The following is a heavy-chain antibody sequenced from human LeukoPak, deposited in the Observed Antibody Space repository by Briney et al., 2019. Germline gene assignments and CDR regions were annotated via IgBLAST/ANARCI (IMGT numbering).Heavy chain of an antibody. Sequence: GGSLRLSCVGSGFTFSSYGMHWVRQAVGKGLEWVAFIRHDGSNEYYADSVKGRFTVSRDNSKNTLFLQMNSLRVEEMAVYYCAKEVHPYDSGTYYFDYWGRGTLVTVSS. V-gene: IGHV3-30*02. CDR2: IRHDGSNE. J-gene: IGHJ4*02. CDR1: GFTFSSYG. CDR3: AKEVHPYDSGTYYFDY. D-gene: IGHD3-10*01.